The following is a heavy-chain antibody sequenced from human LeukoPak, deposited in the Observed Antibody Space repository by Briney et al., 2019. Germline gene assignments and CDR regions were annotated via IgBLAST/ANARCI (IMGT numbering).Heavy chain of an antibody. CDR2: INPNNGDT. V-gene: IGHV1-2*02. D-gene: IGHD3-10*01. Sequence: GASVTVSCKASGYTFTGYYMQWLRQAPGQGLEWLGWINPNNGDTNYAQKFQGRVTVTRETSISTAYMALSRLRSDDTAVYYCARFGAPHWSGATLGINAFDIWGQGTMVTVSS. CDR3: ARFGAPHWSGATLGINAFDI. CDR1: GYTFTGYY. J-gene: IGHJ3*02.